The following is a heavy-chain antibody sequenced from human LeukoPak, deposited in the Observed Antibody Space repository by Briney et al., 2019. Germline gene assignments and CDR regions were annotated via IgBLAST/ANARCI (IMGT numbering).Heavy chain of an antibody. D-gene: IGHD4-11*01. CDR1: GGSINFYY. CDR2: IYYSGST. V-gene: IGHV4-59*01. J-gene: IGHJ3*02. Sequence: SETLSLTCTISGGSINFYYWSWIRQPPGNGLDWIGNIYYSGSTNYNPSLKGRVSISLDTSKSQFSLRLTSVTAADTAVYHCARTMTKPTTDVFGIWGQGTKVTVSS. CDR3: ARTMTKPTTDVFGI.